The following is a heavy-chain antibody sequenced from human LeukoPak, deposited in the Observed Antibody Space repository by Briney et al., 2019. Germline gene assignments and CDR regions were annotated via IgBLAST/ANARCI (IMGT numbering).Heavy chain of an antibody. CDR2: IYYSGST. CDR1: GGSISSGDYY. Sequence: SETLSLTCTVSGGSISSGDYYWSWIRQPPGKGLEWIGYIYYSGSTYYNPSLKSRVTISVDTSKNQFSLKLSSVTAADTAVYSCARGNSDSIGYYSPFDYWGQGTLVTVSS. CDR3: ARGNSDSIGYYSPFDY. J-gene: IGHJ4*02. D-gene: IGHD3-22*01. V-gene: IGHV4-30-4*01.